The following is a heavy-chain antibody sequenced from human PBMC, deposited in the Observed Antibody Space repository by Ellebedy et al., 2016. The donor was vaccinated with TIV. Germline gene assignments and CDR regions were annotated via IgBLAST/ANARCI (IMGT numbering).Heavy chain of an antibody. Sequence: GESLKISCAASGFTFSSYGMHWVRQAPGKGLEWVAFIRYDGSNKYYADSVKGRFTISRDNAKNSLYLQMNSLRAEDTAVYYCARDLIDYDILTGFSNYGMDVWGQGTTVTVSS. CDR1: GFTFSSYG. V-gene: IGHV3-30*02. CDR2: IRYDGSNK. D-gene: IGHD3-9*01. CDR3: ARDLIDYDILTGFSNYGMDV. J-gene: IGHJ6*02.